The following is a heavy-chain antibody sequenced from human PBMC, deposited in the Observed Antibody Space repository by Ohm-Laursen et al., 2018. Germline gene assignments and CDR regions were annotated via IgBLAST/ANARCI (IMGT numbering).Heavy chain of an antibody. CDR1: GGSINPYY. V-gene: IGHV4-59*01. Sequence: PSETLSLTCTVSGGSINPYYWSWVRQPPGRGLEWIGYIYYIGSTDYNPSLKSRVTISLDTSKNQFFLRLSSVTAADTAVYYCARIGSFFDSSGFYYFDSWGQGTLVTVSS. J-gene: IGHJ4*02. CDR2: IYYIGST. D-gene: IGHD3-22*01. CDR3: ARIGSFFDSSGFYYFDS.